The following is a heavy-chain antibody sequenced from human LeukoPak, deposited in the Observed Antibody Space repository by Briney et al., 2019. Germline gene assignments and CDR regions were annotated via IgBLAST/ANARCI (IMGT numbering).Heavy chain of an antibody. CDR3: ARGLLTARARDAFDI. V-gene: IGHV1-18*01. CDR2: VSAYNGNT. Sequence: SVKVSCKASGYTFTTYGISWVRQAPGQGLEWMGWVSAYNGNTHYAQKLQGRVTMTTDTSANTAYMELGSLRSDDTAVYYCARGLLTARARDAFDIWGQGTMVTVSS. J-gene: IGHJ3*02. D-gene: IGHD7-27*01. CDR1: GYTFTTYG.